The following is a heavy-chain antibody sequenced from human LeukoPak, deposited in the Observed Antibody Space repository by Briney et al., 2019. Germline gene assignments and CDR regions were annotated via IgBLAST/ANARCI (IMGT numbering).Heavy chain of an antibody. J-gene: IGHJ6*04. CDR2: IRSKTYGETT. CDR1: GFTFSDYY. V-gene: IGHV3-49*04. D-gene: IGHD3-10*01. CDR3: SRAGYYGSGSPISLDV. Sequence: PGRSLRLSCAASGFTFSDYYMGWVRQAPGKGLEWVGFIRSKTYGETTEYAASVKGRFTISRDDSKSIAYLQMNSLKTEDTAVYYCSRAGYYGSGSPISLDVWGKETTVTVSS.